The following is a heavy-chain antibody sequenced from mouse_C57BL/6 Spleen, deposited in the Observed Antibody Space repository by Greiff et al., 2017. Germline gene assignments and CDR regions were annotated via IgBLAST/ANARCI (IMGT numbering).Heavy chain of an antibody. J-gene: IGHJ1*03. CDR2: IYPRSGNT. V-gene: IGHV1-81*01. CDR3: ARSWDSTWYFDV. CDR1: GYTFTSYG. D-gene: IGHD2-5*01. Sequence: QVQLKQSGAELARPGASVKLSCKASGYTFTSYGISWVKQRTGQGLEWIGEIYPRSGNTYYNEKFKGKATLTADKSSSTAYMELRSLTSEDSAVYFCARSWDSTWYFDVWGTGTTVTVSS.